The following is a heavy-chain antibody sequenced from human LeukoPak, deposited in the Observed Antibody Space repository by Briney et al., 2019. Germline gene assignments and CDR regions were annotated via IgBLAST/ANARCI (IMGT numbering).Heavy chain of an antibody. Sequence: GGSLRLSCAASGFTFSSYSMNWVRQAPGKGLEWVSSISSSSSYIYYADSVKGRFTISRDNARNSLYLQMNSLRAEDTAVYYCAGWSSTSFSLFDYWGQGTLVTVSS. CDR1: GFTFSSYS. D-gene: IGHD2-2*01. J-gene: IGHJ4*02. V-gene: IGHV3-21*01. CDR2: ISSSSSYI. CDR3: AGWSSTSFSLFDY.